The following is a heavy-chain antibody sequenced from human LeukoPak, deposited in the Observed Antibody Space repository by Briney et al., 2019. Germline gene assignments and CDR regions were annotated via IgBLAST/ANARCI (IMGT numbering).Heavy chain of an antibody. V-gene: IGHV3-21*04. CDR3: AKPVEMATIGLDY. CDR2: ISSSSSYI. CDR1: GFTFSSYS. D-gene: IGHD5-24*01. Sequence: GGSLRLSCAASGFTFSSYSMNWVRQAPGKGLEWVSSISSSSSYIYYADSVKGRFTISRDNSKNSLYLQMNSLRTEDTALYYCAKPVEMATIGLDYWGQGTLVTVSS. J-gene: IGHJ4*02.